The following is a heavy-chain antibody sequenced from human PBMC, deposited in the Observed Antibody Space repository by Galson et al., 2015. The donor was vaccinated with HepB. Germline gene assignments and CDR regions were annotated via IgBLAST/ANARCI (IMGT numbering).Heavy chain of an antibody. CDR3: ARGVLLWDGPDY. D-gene: IGHD3-10*01. V-gene: IGHV1-46*01. J-gene: IGHJ4*02. CDR1: GYKFTSYY. CDR2: INPSGGST. Sequence: SVKVSCKASGYKFTSYYMHWVRQAPGQGLEWMGIINPSGGSTDYAQKFRGRLTMTRDTSTSTVFMELSSLRSEDTAVYHCARGVLLWDGPDYWGQGILVTVSS.